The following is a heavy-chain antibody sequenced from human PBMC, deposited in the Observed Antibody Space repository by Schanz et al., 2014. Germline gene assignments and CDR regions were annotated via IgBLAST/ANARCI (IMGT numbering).Heavy chain of an antibody. D-gene: IGHD2-2*01. J-gene: IGHJ4*02. V-gene: IGHV3-23*04. CDR3: AKVAPAAAYLDS. CDR2: MSGSGSTA. CDR1: GFTFFGSFA. Sequence: EVQLVESGGGLVQPGRSLRLSCVASGFTFFGSFAMSWVRQAPGKGLEWVSGMSGSGSTADYADSVKGRFTISRDNSRKTLYLQMNGLRADDTAVYYCAKVAPAAAYLDSWGLGTLVTVSS.